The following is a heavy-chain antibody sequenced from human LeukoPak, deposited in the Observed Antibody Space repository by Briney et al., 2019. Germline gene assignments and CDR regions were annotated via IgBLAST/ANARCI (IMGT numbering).Heavy chain of an antibody. V-gene: IGHV4-4*02. CDR3: ARGPHSRYYGSGLNWFDP. Sequence: SETLSLTCAVSGGSISSSNWWSWVRQPPGKGLEWIGEIYHSGSTNYNPSLKSRVTISVDKSKNQFSLKLSSVTAADTAVYYCARGPHSRYYGSGLNWFDPWGQGTLVTVSS. CDR2: IYHSGST. CDR1: GGSISSSNW. J-gene: IGHJ5*02. D-gene: IGHD3-10*01.